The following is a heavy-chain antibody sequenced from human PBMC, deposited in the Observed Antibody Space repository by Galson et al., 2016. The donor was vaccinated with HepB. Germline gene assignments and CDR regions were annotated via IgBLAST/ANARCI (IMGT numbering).Heavy chain of an antibody. CDR1: GDSVYNNGAA. D-gene: IGHD3-10*01. CDR2: TFYRSTWEN. V-gene: IGHV6-1*01. Sequence: CAISGDSVYNNGAAWVWIRQSPSRGLEWLGRTFYRSTWENHYAGSVRNRITISPDTSRNQFSLQWNSVTPEDTAVYYCARAVMLGRGMDVWGQGTTVTVSS. CDR3: ARAVMLGRGMDV. J-gene: IGHJ6*02.